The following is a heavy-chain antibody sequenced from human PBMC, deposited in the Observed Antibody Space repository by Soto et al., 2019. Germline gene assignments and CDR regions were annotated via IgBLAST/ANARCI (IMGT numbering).Heavy chain of an antibody. D-gene: IGHD2-2*01. Sequence: SVKVSCKASGFTFTSSAVQWVRQARGQRLEWIGWIVVGSGNTNYAQKFQERVTITRDMSTSTAYMELSSLRSEDTAVYYCAAAPIVLVPAATKYYYYYGMDVWG. CDR2: IVVGSGNT. J-gene: IGHJ6*02. V-gene: IGHV1-58*01. CDR1: GFTFTSSA. CDR3: AAAPIVLVPAATKYYYYYGMDV.